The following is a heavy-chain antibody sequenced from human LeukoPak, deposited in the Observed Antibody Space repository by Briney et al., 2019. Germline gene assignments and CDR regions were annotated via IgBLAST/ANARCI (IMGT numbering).Heavy chain of an antibody. Sequence: SETLSLTCTVSGGSISSSSYYWGWIRQPPGKGLEWIGSIYYSGSTYYNPSLKSRVTISVDTSKNQFSLKLSSVTAADTAVYYCARDSTLYYDFWSGYYEGSWFDPWGQGTLVTVSS. V-gene: IGHV4-39*07. CDR2: IYYSGST. CDR3: ARDSTLYYDFWSGYYEGSWFDP. CDR1: GGSISSSSYY. D-gene: IGHD3-3*01. J-gene: IGHJ5*02.